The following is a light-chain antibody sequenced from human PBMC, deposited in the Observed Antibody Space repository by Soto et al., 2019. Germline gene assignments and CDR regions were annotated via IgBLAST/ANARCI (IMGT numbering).Light chain of an antibody. J-gene: IGLJ2*01. CDR1: SSNIGSNY. V-gene: IGLV1-47*01. CDR3: AAWNDSLRGVV. Sequence: QSVLTQPPSASGTPGQRFTIACSGSSSNIGSNYVYWYQHLPGTALKLLIYRNNQRPSGVPDRFSGSKSGTSASLAISGLRSEDEADYYCAAWNDSLRGVVFGGVTKLTVL. CDR2: RNN.